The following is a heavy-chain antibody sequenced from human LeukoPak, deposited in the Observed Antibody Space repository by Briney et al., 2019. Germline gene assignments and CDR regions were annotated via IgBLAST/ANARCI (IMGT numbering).Heavy chain of an antibody. Sequence: GTSLRLSCAASGFTFSSHGMHWVRQAPGKGLEWVAIIAYDGSNEYYTDSVKGRFTISRDDSKNALYLQMNSLRAEDTAIYYCARAVRDLSVDYWGQGTLVTVSS. D-gene: IGHD3-3*01. CDR1: GFTFSSHG. V-gene: IGHV3-30*12. J-gene: IGHJ4*02. CDR3: ARAVRDLSVDY. CDR2: IAYDGSNE.